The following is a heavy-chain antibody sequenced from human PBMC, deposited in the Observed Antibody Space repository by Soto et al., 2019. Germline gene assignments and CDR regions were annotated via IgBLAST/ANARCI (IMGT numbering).Heavy chain of an antibody. CDR2: ISYDGSNK. Sequence: GGCLRLSCAASGFTFSSYGMHWVRQAPGKGLEWVAVISYDGSNKYYADSVKGRFTISRDNSKNTLYLQMNSLRAEDTAVYYCAKDSGSSGWYNWFDPWGQGTLVTVSS. CDR3: AKDSGSSGWYNWFDP. J-gene: IGHJ5*02. CDR1: GFTFSSYG. V-gene: IGHV3-30*18. D-gene: IGHD6-19*01.